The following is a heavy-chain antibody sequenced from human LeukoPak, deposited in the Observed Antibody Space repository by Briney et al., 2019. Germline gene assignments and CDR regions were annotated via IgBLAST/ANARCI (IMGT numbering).Heavy chain of an antibody. D-gene: IGHD2-15*01. CDR1: GGSISSSSYY. CDR2: IYYSGST. V-gene: IGHV4-39*07. CDR3: ARVRGEDIVVVVATKTSYYFDY. J-gene: IGHJ4*02. Sequence: SETLSLTCTVSGGSISSSSYYWGWIRQPPGKGLEWIGSIYYSGSTYYNPSLKSRVTISVDTSKNQFSLKLSSVTAADTAVYYCARVRGEDIVVVVATKTSYYFDYWGQGTLVTVSS.